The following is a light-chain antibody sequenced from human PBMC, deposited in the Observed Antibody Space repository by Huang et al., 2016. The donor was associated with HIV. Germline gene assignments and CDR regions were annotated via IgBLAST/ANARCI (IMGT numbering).Light chain of an antibody. CDR2: SSS. J-gene: IGKJ2*01. CDR3: QQYDNYPRT. V-gene: IGKV1-16*01. Sequence: DIQMTQSPSSLSASVGDTVTITCRASQDISEYLAWSQQKPGQAPTSLIYSSSTLHPGVPSRFSGSGSGTRFTLTINSLQPEDFATYYCQQYDNYPRTFGQGTKVDIK. CDR1: QDISEY.